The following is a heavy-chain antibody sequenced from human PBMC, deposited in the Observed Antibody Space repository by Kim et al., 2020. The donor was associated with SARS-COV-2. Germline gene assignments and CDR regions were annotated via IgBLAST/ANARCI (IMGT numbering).Heavy chain of an antibody. Sequence: SVKVSCKASGGTFSSYAISWVRQAPGQGLEWMGRIIPILGIANYAQKFQGRVTITADKSTSTAYMELSSLRSEDTAVYYCARTYSSGWYFDYWGQGTLVTVSS. D-gene: IGHD6-19*01. V-gene: IGHV1-69*04. CDR2: IIPILGIA. CDR3: ARTYSSGWYFDY. J-gene: IGHJ4*02. CDR1: GGTFSSYA.